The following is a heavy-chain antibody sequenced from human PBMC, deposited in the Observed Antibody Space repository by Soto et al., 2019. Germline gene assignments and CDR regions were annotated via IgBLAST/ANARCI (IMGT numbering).Heavy chain of an antibody. V-gene: IGHV1-69*01. D-gene: IGHD3-22*01. Sequence: QVQLVQSGAEVKKPGSSVKVSCKASGGTFSSYAISWVRQAPGQGLEWMGGIIPIFGTANYAQKFQGRVTITADEPPSTPYMELSSLRSEDTAVYYCARSRYYYDSSGYYYFDYWGQGTLATVSS. J-gene: IGHJ4*02. CDR2: IIPIFGTA. CDR3: ARSRYYYDSSGYYYFDY. CDR1: GGTFSSYA.